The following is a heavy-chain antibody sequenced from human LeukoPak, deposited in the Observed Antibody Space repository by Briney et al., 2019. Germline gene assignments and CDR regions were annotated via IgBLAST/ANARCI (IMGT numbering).Heavy chain of an antibody. V-gene: IGHV3-7*03. CDR2: IKQDGSEK. Sequence: PGGSLRLSCAASGFTFSSYWMSWVRQAPGKGLEWVANIKQDGSEKYYVDSVKGRFTISRDNAKNSLYLQMNSLRAEDTALYYCAKDIRGSGWVVNWYFDLWGRGTLVTVSS. CDR3: AKDIRGSGWVVNWYFDL. D-gene: IGHD6-19*01. CDR1: GFTFSSYW. J-gene: IGHJ2*01.